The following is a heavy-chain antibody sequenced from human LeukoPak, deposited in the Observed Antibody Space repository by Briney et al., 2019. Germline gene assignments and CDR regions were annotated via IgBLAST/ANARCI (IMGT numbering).Heavy chain of an antibody. CDR1: GFTFIDYA. V-gene: IGHV3-30*04. Sequence: GGSLRLSCEASGFTFIDYAMHWVRQAPGKGLQWVAVISYDGNMKYYEDSVEGRFTISRDNSKNTLYLQMNSLRAEDTAVYYCAELGITMIGGVWGKGTTVTISS. J-gene: IGHJ6*04. CDR3: AELGITMIGGV. D-gene: IGHD3-10*02. CDR2: ISYDGNMK.